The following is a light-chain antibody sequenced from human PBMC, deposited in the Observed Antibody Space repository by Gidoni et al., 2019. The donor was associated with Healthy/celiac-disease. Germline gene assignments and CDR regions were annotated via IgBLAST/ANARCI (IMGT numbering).Light chain of an antibody. CDR1: QSVSSSY. J-gene: IGKJ2*01. CDR2: GAS. CDR3: QQYGSSPQYT. Sequence: IVLTQSPGTLSLSPGERATLPCRASQSVSSSYLAWYQQKPGQAPRLLIYGASSRATGIPDRFSGSGSGTDFTLTISRLEPEDFAVYYCQQYGSSPQYTFGQGTKLEIK. V-gene: IGKV3-20*01.